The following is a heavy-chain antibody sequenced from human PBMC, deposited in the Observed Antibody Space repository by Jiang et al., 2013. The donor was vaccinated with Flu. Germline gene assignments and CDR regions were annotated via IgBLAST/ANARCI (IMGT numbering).Heavy chain of an antibody. V-gene: IGHV1-69*02. CDR2: IIPILGIA. CDR1: GGTFSSYT. J-gene: IGHJ6*02. D-gene: IGHD5-12*01. Sequence: GAEVKKPGSSVKVSCKASGGTFSSYTISWVRQAPGQGLEWMGRIIPILGIANYAQKFQGRVTITADKSTSTAYMELSSLRSEDTAVYYCASSGYADRGYYYYYYGMDVWGQGTTVTVSS. CDR3: ASSGYADRGYYYYYYGMDV.